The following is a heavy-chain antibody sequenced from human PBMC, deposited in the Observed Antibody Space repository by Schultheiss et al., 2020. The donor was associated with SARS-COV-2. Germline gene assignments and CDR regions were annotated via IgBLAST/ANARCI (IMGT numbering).Heavy chain of an antibody. CDR1: GFTFSSYG. D-gene: IGHD2-15*01. CDR2: ISYDGSNK. J-gene: IGHJ3*02. Sequence: GGSLRLSCAASGFTFSSYGMHWVRQALGKGLEWVAVISYDGSNKYYADSVKGRFTISRDNSKNTLYLQMSSLRAEDTAVYYCVKDRWWNDAFDIWGQGTMVTVSS. CDR3: VKDRWWNDAFDI. V-gene: IGHV3-30*18.